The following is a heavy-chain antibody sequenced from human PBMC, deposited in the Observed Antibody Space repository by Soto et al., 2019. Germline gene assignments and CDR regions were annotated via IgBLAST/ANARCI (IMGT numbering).Heavy chain of an antibody. CDR2: IRSKAYGGTT. CDR1: GFTFGDYA. J-gene: IGHJ5*02. CDR3: TRDLPANYDFWSGGPWFDP. V-gene: IGHV3-49*03. Sequence: PGGSLRLSCTASGFTFGDYAMSWFRQAPGKGLEWVGFIRSKAYGGTTEYAASVKGRFTISRDDSKSIAYLQMNSLKTEDTAVYYCTRDLPANYDFWSGGPWFDPWGQGTLVTVSS. D-gene: IGHD3-3*01.